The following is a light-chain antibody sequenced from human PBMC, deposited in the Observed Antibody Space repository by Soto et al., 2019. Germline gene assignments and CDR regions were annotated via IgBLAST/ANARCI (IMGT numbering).Light chain of an antibody. Sequence: QSVLTQPASVSGSPGQSITISCTGTSSDVGGYNYVSWYQQHPGKAPKLMIYDVSNRPSGVSNRFSGSKSGNTASLTISGLQAEDEADYYCSSYTCSSTVVFGGGTKRTVL. V-gene: IGLV2-14*01. J-gene: IGLJ2*01. CDR1: SSDVGGYNY. CDR2: DVS. CDR3: SSYTCSSTVV.